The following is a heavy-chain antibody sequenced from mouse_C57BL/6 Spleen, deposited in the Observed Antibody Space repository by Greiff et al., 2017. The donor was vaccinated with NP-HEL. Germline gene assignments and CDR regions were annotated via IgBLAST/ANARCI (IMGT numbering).Heavy chain of an antibody. D-gene: IGHD2-4*01. CDR2: ISSGSSTI. CDR3: ARRDYDRFAY. CDR1: GFTFSDYG. J-gene: IGHJ3*01. V-gene: IGHV5-17*01. Sequence: EVMLVESGGGLVKPGGSLKLSCAASGFTFSDYGMHWVRQAPEKGLEWVAYISSGSSTIYYADTVKGRFTISRDNAKNTLFLQMTSLRSEDTAMYYCARRDYDRFAYWGQGTLVTVSA.